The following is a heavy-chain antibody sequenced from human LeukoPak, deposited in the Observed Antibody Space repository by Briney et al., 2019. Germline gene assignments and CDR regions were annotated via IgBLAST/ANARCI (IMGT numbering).Heavy chain of an antibody. Sequence: SETLSLTCTVSGGSISTYYWSWIRQPPGKGLGWIGYIYYSGTTNYNPPLKSRVTMSVDTSKNQFSLKLSSVTAADTAVYYCARHYPRWLFDFWGQGTLVSVSS. V-gene: IGHV4-59*08. D-gene: IGHD3-9*01. CDR3: ARHYPRWLFDF. J-gene: IGHJ4*02. CDR1: GGSISTYY. CDR2: IYYSGTT.